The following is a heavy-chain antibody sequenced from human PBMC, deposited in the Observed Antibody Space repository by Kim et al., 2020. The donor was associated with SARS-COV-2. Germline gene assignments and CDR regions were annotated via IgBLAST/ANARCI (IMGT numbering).Heavy chain of an antibody. J-gene: IGHJ4*02. Sequence: SETLSLTCTVSGGSISSSSYYWGWIRQPPGKGLEWIGSIYYSGSTYYNPSLKSRVTISVDTSKNQFSLKLSSVTAADTAVYYCGRHRLTTVALDDYWGQGTLVTVAS. V-gene: IGHV4-39*01. CDR2: IYYSGST. CDR1: GGSISSSSYY. D-gene: IGHD4-17*01. CDR3: GRHRLTTVALDDY.